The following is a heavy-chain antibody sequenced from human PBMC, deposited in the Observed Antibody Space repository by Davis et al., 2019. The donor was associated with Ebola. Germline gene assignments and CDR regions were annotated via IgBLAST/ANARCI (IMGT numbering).Heavy chain of an antibody. D-gene: IGHD4-17*01. Sequence: SETLSLTCAVSRYSISSGYYWGWIRQPPGKGLEYIGSIYHSGTTYYNPSLKSRVTMSVDTSKNQFSLRLTSVTAADTAVYYCARSGKTVTSSDGMDVWGQGTTVTVSS. CDR3: ARSGKTVTSSDGMDV. V-gene: IGHV4-38-2*01. CDR2: IYHSGTT. J-gene: IGHJ6*02. CDR1: RYSISSGYY.